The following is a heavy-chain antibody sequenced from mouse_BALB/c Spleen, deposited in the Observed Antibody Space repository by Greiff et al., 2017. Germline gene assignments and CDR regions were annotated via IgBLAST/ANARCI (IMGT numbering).Heavy chain of an antibody. CDR3: ARAPSTMITYYAMDY. Sequence: EVKLVESGPDLVKPSQSLSLTCTVTGYSITSGYSWHWIRPFPGNKLEWMGYIHYSGSTNYNPSLKSRISITRDTSKNQFFLQLNSVTTEDTATYYCARAPSTMITYYAMDYWGQGTSVTVSS. CDR2: IHYSGST. J-gene: IGHJ4*01. D-gene: IGHD2-4*01. CDR1: GYSITSGYS. V-gene: IGHV3-1*02.